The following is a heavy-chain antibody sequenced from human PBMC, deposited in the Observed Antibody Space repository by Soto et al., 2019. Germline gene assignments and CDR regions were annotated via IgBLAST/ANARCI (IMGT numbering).Heavy chain of an antibody. CDR2: ISGSGGST. V-gene: IGHV3-23*01. Sequence: EVQLLESGGGLVQPGGSLRLSCAASGFTFSNDAMSWVRQAPGKGLEWVSAISGSGGSTYYADSVNGRFTISRDNSKNTLYLQMNSLRAEDTAVYYCAKNWLTVYYYYGMDVWGQGTTVTVSS. D-gene: IGHD3-22*01. J-gene: IGHJ6*02. CDR3: AKNWLTVYYYYGMDV. CDR1: GFTFSNDA.